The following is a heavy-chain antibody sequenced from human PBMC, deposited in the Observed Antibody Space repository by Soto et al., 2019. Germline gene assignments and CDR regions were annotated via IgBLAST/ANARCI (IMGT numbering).Heavy chain of an antibody. CDR2: IHYSGST. D-gene: IGHD4-17*01. J-gene: IGHJ4*02. Sequence: QLQLQESGPGLVKPSETLSLTCPVSGGSISSSNYYWGWIRQPPGKGLEWIGRIHYSGSTYYNSSLTSRVTISVDTSKNQFSLKLTSVTAADTAVYYCATLPHYGDPKAGFWGQGTLVTVSS. CDR1: GGSISSSNYY. CDR3: ATLPHYGDPKAGF. V-gene: IGHV4-39*01.